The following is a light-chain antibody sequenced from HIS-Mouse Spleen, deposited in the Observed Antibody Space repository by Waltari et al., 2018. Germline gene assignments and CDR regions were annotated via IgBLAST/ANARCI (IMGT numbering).Light chain of an antibody. CDR1: QSVLYSSNNKNY. CDR2: WAS. V-gene: IGKV4-1*01. J-gene: IGKJ2*01. Sequence: DIVMTQSPDSLAVSLGERATIHCKSSQSVLYSSNNKNYLAGYQQKPGQHPKLLIYWASTQGSVVPERLSGSESDTDFTLTISRLQAEDVAVYYCQQCYSTPYTFGQRTKLEIK. CDR3: QQCYSTPYT.